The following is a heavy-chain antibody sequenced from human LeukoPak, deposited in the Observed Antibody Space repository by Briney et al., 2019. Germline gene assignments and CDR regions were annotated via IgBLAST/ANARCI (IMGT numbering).Heavy chain of an antibody. Sequence: PSETLSLTCTVSGGSLSNYYWSWIRQPPGKGLEWIGYIYYTGSTNYNPSLKSRVTISVDTSKNQFSLKVSSVPAADTAVYYCARDPRGGTSRDNWFDPWGQGTLVTVSS. V-gene: IGHV4-59*01. CDR2: IYYTGST. CDR3: ARDPRGGTSRDNWFDP. CDR1: GGSLSNYY. D-gene: IGHD1-1*01. J-gene: IGHJ5*02.